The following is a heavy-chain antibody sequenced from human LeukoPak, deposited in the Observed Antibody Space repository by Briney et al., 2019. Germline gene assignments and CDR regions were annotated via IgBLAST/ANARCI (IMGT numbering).Heavy chain of an antibody. Sequence: PGGSLRLSCAASGFTFSSYAMSWVRQAPGKGLEWVSAIGGSGGSTYYADFVKGRFTISRDNSKNTLYLQMNSLRAEDTAVYYCAKVPYDILTGYYPWGFDYWGQGTLVTVSS. J-gene: IGHJ4*02. V-gene: IGHV3-23*01. CDR2: IGGSGGST. CDR3: AKVPYDILTGYYPWGFDY. D-gene: IGHD3-9*01. CDR1: GFTFSSYA.